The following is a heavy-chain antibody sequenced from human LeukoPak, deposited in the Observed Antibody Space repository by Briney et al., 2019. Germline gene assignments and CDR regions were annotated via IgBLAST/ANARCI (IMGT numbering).Heavy chain of an antibody. D-gene: IGHD6-6*01. CDR2: INHSGST. V-gene: IGHV4-34*01. CDR3: ATTDSSSPPTD. CDR1: GGSFSGYY. J-gene: IGHJ4*02. Sequence: SETLSLTCAVYGGSFSGYYWSWIRQPPGKGLEWIGEINHSGSTNYNPSLKSRATISVDTSKNQFSLKLSSVTAADTAVYYCATTDSSSPPTDWGQGTLVTVSS.